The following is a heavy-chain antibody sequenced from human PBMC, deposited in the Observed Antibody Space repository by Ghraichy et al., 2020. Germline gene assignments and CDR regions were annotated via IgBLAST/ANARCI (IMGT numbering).Heavy chain of an antibody. CDR3: ARDVPRGWYHLGYGMDV. D-gene: IGHD6-19*01. Sequence: GGSLRLSCAASGFIFSSYSMNWVRQAPGKGLEWISYISSRSSNTHYADSVKGRFTISRDNAKNSLYLEMNSLRDEDTAVYFCARDVPRGWYHLGYGMDVWGQGTTVTVSS. CDR2: ISSRSSNT. CDR1: GFIFSSYS. J-gene: IGHJ6*02. V-gene: IGHV3-48*02.